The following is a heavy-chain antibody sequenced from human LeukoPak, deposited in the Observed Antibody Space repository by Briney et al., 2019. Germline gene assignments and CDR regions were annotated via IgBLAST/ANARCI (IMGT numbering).Heavy chain of an antibody. D-gene: IGHD6-13*01. J-gene: IGHJ4*02. Sequence: ASVKVSRKVSGYTLTELSMHWVRQAPGKGLEWMGGFDPEDGETIYAQKFQGRVTLTEDTSADTTYMELSSLRSEDTAVYYCATGGVFSTWIEEDYWGQGTLVTVSS. CDR2: FDPEDGET. CDR1: GYTLTELS. V-gene: IGHV1-24*01. CDR3: ATGGVFSTWIEEDY.